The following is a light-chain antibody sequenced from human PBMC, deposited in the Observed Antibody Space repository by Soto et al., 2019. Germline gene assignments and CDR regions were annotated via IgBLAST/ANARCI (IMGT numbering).Light chain of an antibody. CDR3: QQYDNLPFT. CDR2: TTS. J-gene: IGKJ3*01. CDR1: QDIKTY. Sequence: DIRMTQSPSSLSASVGDRVTITCQASQDIKTYLNWHQQKPGKAPKLLIYTTSDLQTGVSSRFSGGGSGTHFTFTITNMQPEDVATYYCQQYDNLPFTFGPGTKVDIK. V-gene: IGKV1-33*01.